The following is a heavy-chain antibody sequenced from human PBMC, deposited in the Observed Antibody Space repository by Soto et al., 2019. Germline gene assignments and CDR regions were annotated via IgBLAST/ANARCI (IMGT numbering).Heavy chain of an antibody. CDR3: ARVLPPTDVAQWANWFDP. Sequence: SETLSLTCAVSSGSISSSNWWSWVRQPPGKGLEWIGEIYHSGSTNYNPSLKSRVTISVDKSKNQFSLKLSSVTAADTAVYYCARVLPPTDVAQWANWFDPWGQGTLVTVSS. CDR1: SGSISSSNW. D-gene: IGHD1-26*01. V-gene: IGHV4-4*02. J-gene: IGHJ5*02. CDR2: IYHSGST.